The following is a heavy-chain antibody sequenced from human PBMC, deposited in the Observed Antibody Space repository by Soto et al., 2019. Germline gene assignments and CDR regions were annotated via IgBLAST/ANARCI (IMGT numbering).Heavy chain of an antibody. D-gene: IGHD3-10*01. CDR1: GFTFSSYA. V-gene: IGHV3-23*01. J-gene: IGHJ4*02. CDR2: ISGSGGST. CDR3: AKSAPDYYGSGSYSPFDY. Sequence: GGSLRLSCAASGFTFSSYAMSWVRQAPGKGLEWVSAISGSGGSTYYAESVKGRFTISRGNSKNTLYLQMNSLRADDTAVYYCAKSAPDYYGSGSYSPFDYWGQGTLVTVSS.